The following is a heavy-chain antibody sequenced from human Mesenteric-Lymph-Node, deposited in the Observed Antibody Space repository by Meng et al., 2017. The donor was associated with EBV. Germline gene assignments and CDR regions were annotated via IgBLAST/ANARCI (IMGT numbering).Heavy chain of an antibody. D-gene: IGHD3-10*01. CDR3: ARQGNYYGSGTHAHFDY. CDR1: RGIFRSHA. CDR2: IVAVFSTP. J-gene: IGHJ4*02. Sequence: VLSWPGVYKPGSILKVSCKASRGIFRSHAMTWVRQAPGQGLEWMGGIVAVFSTPHYAQKFKGRVTITADVSTSTVYKELSSLRSEDTAVYYCARQGNYYGSGTHAHFDYWGQGALVTVSS. V-gene: IGHV1-69*01.